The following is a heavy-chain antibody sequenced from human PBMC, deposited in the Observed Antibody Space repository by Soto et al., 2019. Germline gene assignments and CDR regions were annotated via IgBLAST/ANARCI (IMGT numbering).Heavy chain of an antibody. CDR3: ERGGGSGRGDSSGYYLS. CDR1: GFTFSSYA. CDR2: ISYDGSNK. J-gene: IGHJ4*02. V-gene: IGHV3-30-3*01. Sequence: QVQLVESGGGVVQPGRSLRLSCAASGFTFSSYAMHWVRQAPGKGLEWVAVISYDGSNKYYADSVKGRFTISRDNSKNTLYLQMNSLRAEDTAVYYCERGGGSGRGDSSGYYLSWGQGTLVTVSS. D-gene: IGHD3-22*01.